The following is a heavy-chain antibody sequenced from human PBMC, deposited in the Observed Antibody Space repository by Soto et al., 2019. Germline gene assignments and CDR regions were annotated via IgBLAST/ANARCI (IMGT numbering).Heavy chain of an antibody. J-gene: IGHJ5*02. CDR3: AKDGPAGVNWFDP. V-gene: IGHV3-23*01. CDR1: GFTFSTYA. Sequence: GGSLRLSCAASGFTFSTYAMNWVRQAPGKGLEWVSGISGSGDSTYYADSVKGRFTVSRDNSKNTLYLQMNSLRAEDTAVYYCAKDGPAGVNWFDPWGQGTQVTVSS. CDR2: ISGSGDST. D-gene: IGHD3-10*01.